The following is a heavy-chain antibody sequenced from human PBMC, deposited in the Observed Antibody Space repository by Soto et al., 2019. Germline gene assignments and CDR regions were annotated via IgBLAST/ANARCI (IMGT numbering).Heavy chain of an antibody. V-gene: IGHV1-2*02. CDR3: ARSRIAARARGSYYYYGMDV. CDR2: INPNSGGT. D-gene: IGHD6-6*01. Sequence: QVQLVQSGAEVKKPGASVKVSCKASGYTFTGYYMHWVRQAPGQGLEWMGWINPNSGGTNYAQKFQGRVTITRDTSISTAYMELSSLRSDDTAVYYCARSRIAARARGSYYYYGMDVWGQGTTVTVSS. CDR1: GYTFTGYY. J-gene: IGHJ6*02.